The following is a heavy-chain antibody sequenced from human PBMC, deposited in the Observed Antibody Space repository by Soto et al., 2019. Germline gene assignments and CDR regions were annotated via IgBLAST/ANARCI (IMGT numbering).Heavy chain of an antibody. CDR1: GGSISSSSSY. J-gene: IGHJ4*02. CDR3: AKTGFWSGYRVADY. Sequence: PSETLSLTCTVSGGSISSSSSYWGWIRQPPGKGLEWIGSINYSGSTYYNPSLKSRITIFVDTSKNQFSLKLSSVTAADTAVYFCAKTGFWSGYRVADYWGQGTLVTVSS. CDR2: INYSGST. D-gene: IGHD3-3*01. V-gene: IGHV4-39*01.